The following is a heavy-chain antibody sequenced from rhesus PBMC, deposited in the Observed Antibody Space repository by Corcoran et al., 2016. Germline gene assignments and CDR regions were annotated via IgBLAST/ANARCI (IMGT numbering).Heavy chain of an antibody. J-gene: IGHJ4*01. D-gene: IGHD4-29*01. CDR3: AKDLATVADTGDY. V-gene: IGHV3S42*01. CDR1: GFTFSSYW. CDR2: INSGGSST. Sequence: EVQLVESGGGLAKPGGSLRLSCAASGFTFSSYWMNWVRQTPGKGLEWISAINSGGSSTYYADSLQGRFTISRDNSKNTLSLQMNSLRAEDTAVYYCAKDLATVADTGDYWGQGVLVTVSS.